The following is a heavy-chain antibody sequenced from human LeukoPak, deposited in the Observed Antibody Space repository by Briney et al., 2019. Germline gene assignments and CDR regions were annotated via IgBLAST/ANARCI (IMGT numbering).Heavy chain of an antibody. D-gene: IGHD3-22*01. CDR3: VDPDR. CDR2: MNPKSGNS. V-gene: IGHV1-8*02. Sequence: ASVKVSCKASGGTFSSYAISWVRQAPGQGLEWMGWMNPKSGNSGYAQKFQGRVTMTRNTSIATAYMEVSNLRFDDTAVYYCVDPDRWGQGTLVTVSS. CDR1: GGTFSSYA. J-gene: IGHJ1*01.